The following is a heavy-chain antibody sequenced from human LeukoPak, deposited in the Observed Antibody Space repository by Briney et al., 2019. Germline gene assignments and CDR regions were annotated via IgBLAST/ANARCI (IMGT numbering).Heavy chain of an antibody. CDR1: GYTFTSYY. Sequence: ASVKVSCKASGYTFTSYYMHWVRQAPGQGLEWMGIINPSGGSTSYAQKFQGRVTMTRDTSTSTVYMELSSLRSEDTAVYYCARDYSSSTYYYYYGTDVWGQGTTVTVSS. CDR3: ARDYSSSTYYYYYGTDV. V-gene: IGHV1-46*01. CDR2: INPSGGST. J-gene: IGHJ6*02. D-gene: IGHD6-13*01.